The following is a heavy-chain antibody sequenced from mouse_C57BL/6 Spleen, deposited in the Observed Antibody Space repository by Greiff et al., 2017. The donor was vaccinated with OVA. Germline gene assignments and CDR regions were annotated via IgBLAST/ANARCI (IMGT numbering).Heavy chain of an antibody. Sequence: EVKLVESAGGLVQPGSSMKLSCTASGFTFSDYYMAWVRQVPEKGLEWVANINYDGSSTYYLDSLKSRFIISRDNAKNILYLQMSSLKSEDTATYYCARERGWVDYWGQGTTLTVSS. J-gene: IGHJ2*01. D-gene: IGHD1-1*02. CDR1: GFTFSDYY. V-gene: IGHV5-16*01. CDR2: INYDGSST. CDR3: ARERGWVDY.